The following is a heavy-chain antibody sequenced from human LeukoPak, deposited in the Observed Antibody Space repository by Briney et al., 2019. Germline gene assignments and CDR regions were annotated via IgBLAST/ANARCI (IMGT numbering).Heavy chain of an antibody. Sequence: PPGGSLRLSCAASGFTFDDCTMHWVRHPPGKGLEWVSLINWDGDITKYADSVKGRFNISRDNSKNTLFLKMNSLRTEHTALFYCAEESILTGAPDCWGQGTLVTVPS. J-gene: IGHJ4*02. V-gene: IGHV3-43*01. CDR3: AEESILTGAPDC. D-gene: IGHD3-9*01. CDR2: INWDGDIT. CDR1: GFTFDDCT.